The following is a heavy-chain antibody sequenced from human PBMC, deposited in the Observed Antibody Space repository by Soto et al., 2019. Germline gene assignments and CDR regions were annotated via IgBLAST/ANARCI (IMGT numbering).Heavy chain of an antibody. Sequence: EMQLVESGGGLVQPGQSLRLSCAASGFVFSNYWMHWVRQTPGKGLVWVSRINGDGSSTSYADSVRGRFTISRDNAKNALYLHMDSLRPEDTALYYCARFRVDGDAVPWGQGTRVTVFS. CDR2: INGDGSST. D-gene: IGHD4-17*01. CDR1: GFVFSNYW. CDR3: ARFRVDGDAVP. J-gene: IGHJ5*02. V-gene: IGHV3-74*01.